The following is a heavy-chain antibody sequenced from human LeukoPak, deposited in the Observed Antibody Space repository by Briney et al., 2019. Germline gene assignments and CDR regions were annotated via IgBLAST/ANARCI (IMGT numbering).Heavy chain of an antibody. CDR2: IYYSGST. Sequence: SETLSLTCTVSGGSISSSSYYWGWICQPPGKGLEWIGSIYYSGSTYYNPSLKSRVTISVDTSKNQFSLKLSSVTAADTAVYYCARVLGYYGSGSRSPYFDYWGQGTLVTVSS. V-gene: IGHV4-39*07. D-gene: IGHD3-10*01. J-gene: IGHJ4*02. CDR3: ARVLGYYGSGSRSPYFDY. CDR1: GGSISSSSYY.